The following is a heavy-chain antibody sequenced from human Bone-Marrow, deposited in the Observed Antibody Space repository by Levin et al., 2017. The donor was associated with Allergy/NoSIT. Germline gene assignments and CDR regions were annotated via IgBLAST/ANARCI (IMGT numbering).Heavy chain of an antibody. CDR3: ATELNGDTAFDV. Sequence: GGSLRLSCVASGFAFSNYGMHWVRQAPGKGLEWVANIWSGGGTKFYADSVKGRFTISRDNSRNTLYLQMNSLTAEDTAVYYCATELNGDTAFDVWGQGTMVTVSS. V-gene: IGHV3-33*01. J-gene: IGHJ3*01. CDR2: IWSGGGTK. D-gene: IGHD4-17*01. CDR1: GFAFSNYG.